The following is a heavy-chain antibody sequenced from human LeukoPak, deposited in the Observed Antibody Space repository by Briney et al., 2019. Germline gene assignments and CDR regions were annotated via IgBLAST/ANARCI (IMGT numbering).Heavy chain of an antibody. V-gene: IGHV3-11*01. Sequence: GGSLRLSCAASGFTFSDYYMSWIRQAPGKGLEWVSYISSSGSTIYYADSVKGRFTISRDNAKNSLYLQMNSLRAEDTAVYYWAREGSSRYYYYYMDVWGRGTTVTVSS. D-gene: IGHD6-13*01. CDR1: GFTFSDYY. CDR2: ISSSGSTI. J-gene: IGHJ6*03. CDR3: AREGSSRYYYYYMDV.